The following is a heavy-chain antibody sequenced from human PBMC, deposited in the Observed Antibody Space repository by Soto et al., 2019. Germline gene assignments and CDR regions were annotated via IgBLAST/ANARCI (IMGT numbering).Heavy chain of an antibody. CDR2: ISGTSSYT. CDR3: ARDGRPSSGRYLLHYSYYYGMDV. CDR1: GCTFSASY. V-gene: IGHV3-11*06. D-gene: IGHD1-26*01. J-gene: IGHJ6*01. Sequence: PGVSLRLPCSASGCTFSASYMSWVRQAPGKGLEWISYISGTSSYTTYADSVKGRFTISRDNAKNSLYLQMDSLRVEDTAMYYCARDGRPSSGRYLLHYSYYYGMDVWGQGATVAVSS.